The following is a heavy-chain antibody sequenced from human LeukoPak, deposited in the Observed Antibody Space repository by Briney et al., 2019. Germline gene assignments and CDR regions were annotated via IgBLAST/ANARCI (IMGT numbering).Heavy chain of an antibody. V-gene: IGHV3-23*01. Sequence: GGSLRLSCAASGFAFSNFAMSWVRQAPGKGLEWVSAMSGSGDGTYYADSVKGRFTISRDNSKNTLYLQMNSLRAEDTAVYYCAKMMGQRLYDYCMDVWGKGTAVTVSS. CDR1: GFAFSNFA. CDR2: MSGSGDGT. J-gene: IGHJ6*03. D-gene: IGHD3-16*01. CDR3: AKMMGQRLYDYCMDV.